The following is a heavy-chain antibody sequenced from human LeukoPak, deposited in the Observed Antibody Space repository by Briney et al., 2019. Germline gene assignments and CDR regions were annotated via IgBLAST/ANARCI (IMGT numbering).Heavy chain of an antibody. V-gene: IGHV3-23*01. J-gene: IGHJ3*02. D-gene: IGHD3-10*01. CDR2: ISGSGGST. Sequence: PGGSLRLSCAASGFTFSSYAMSWVRQVPGKAPECLSGISGSGGSTYSADSVKGRFTMSRDNSKNTLYLQMNTLRAEDTAVYYCARSIYASGSFYTFDIWGQGTKVTVSS. CDR1: GFTFSSYA. CDR3: ARSIYASGSFYTFDI.